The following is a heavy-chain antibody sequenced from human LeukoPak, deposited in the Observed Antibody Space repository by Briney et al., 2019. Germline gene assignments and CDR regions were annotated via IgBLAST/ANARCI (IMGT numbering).Heavy chain of an antibody. J-gene: IGHJ4*02. Sequence: GGSLRLSRAASGFTFSTYAMSWVRQASGKGLEWVSAISGSGGSTYYADSVKGRFTISRDNSKNTLYLQMNSLRAEDTAVYYRAKEGPMVRDFDYWGQGTLVTVSS. CDR3: AKEGPMVRDFDY. CDR1: GFTFSTYA. V-gene: IGHV3-23*01. CDR2: ISGSGGST. D-gene: IGHD3-10*01.